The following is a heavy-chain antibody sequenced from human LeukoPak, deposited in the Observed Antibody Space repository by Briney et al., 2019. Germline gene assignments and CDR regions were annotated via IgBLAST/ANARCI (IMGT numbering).Heavy chain of an antibody. V-gene: IGHV4-34*01. CDR3: YICSSTSCYRY. D-gene: IGHD2-2*01. CDR1: GGSFSGYY. CDR2: INHSGST. J-gene: IGHJ4*02. Sequence: SETLSLTCAVYGGSFSGYYWSWIRQPPGKGLEWIGEINHSGSTNYNPSLKSRVTISVDTSKNQFSLELTSVTAADTAVYYCYICSSTSCYRYWGQGTLATVSS.